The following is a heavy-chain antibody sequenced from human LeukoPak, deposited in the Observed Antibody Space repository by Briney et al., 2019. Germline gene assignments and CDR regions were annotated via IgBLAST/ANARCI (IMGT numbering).Heavy chain of an antibody. D-gene: IGHD4-17*01. V-gene: IGHV3-73*01. CDR3: TRHGSSGDFDAFDI. CDR2: IRSKANSYAT. CDR1: GFTFSGSA. Sequence: QSGGSLRLSCAASGFTFSGSAMHWVRQASGKGLEWVGRIRSKANSYATAYAASVKGRFTISRDDSKNTAYLQMNSLKTEDTAVYYCTRHGSSGDFDAFDIWGQGTMVTVSS. J-gene: IGHJ3*02.